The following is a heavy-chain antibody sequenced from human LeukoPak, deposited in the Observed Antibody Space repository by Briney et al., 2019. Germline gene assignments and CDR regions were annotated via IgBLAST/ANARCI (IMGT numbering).Heavy chain of an antibody. CDR1: GGSISSYY. V-gene: IGHV4-59*01. Sequence: PSETLSLTCTVSGGSISSYYWSWIRQPPGKGLEWIGYIYYSGSTNYNPSLKSRLTISVDTSKNQFSLKLSSVTAADTAVYYCARQGYSSGSYYFDYWGQGTLVTVSS. D-gene: IGHD6-19*01. CDR2: IYYSGST. J-gene: IGHJ4*02. CDR3: ARQGYSSGSYYFDY.